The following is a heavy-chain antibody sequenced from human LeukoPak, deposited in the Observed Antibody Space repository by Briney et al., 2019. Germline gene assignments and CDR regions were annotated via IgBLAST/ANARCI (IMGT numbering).Heavy chain of an antibody. D-gene: IGHD2-2*01. CDR2: INHSGST. CDR3: ARVSTSFEAHNYYYMDV. CDR1: GGSFRGYF. V-gene: IGHV4-34*01. Sequence: PSETLSLTCAVYGGSFRGYFWNWIRQSPGKGLEWIGEINHSGSTNYNPSLKSRVTISVDTSKNQFSLKLSSVTAADTAVYYCARVSTSFEAHNYYYMDVWGKGTTVTVSS. J-gene: IGHJ6*03.